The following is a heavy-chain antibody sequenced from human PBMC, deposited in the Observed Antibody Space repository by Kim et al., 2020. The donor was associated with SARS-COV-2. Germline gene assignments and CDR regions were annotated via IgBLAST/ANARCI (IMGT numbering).Heavy chain of an antibody. CDR1: GYTFTSYG. CDR3: AREDPGVAARPEGGGWFDP. V-gene: IGHV1-18*01. J-gene: IGHJ5*02. CDR2: ISAYNGNT. D-gene: IGHD6-6*01. Sequence: ASVKVSCKASGYTFTSYGISWVRQAPGQGLEWMGWISAYNGNTNYAQKLQGRVTMTTDTSTSTAYMELRSLRSDDTAVYYCAREDPGVAARPEGGGWFDPWGQGTLVTVSS.